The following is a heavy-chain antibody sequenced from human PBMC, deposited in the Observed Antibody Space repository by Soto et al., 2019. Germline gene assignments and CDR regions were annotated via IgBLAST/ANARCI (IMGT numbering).Heavy chain of an antibody. CDR1: GFTFRTYA. V-gene: IGHV3-23*05. CDR3: ATPCEEGGYYDSSRYGLDFDY. J-gene: IGHJ4*02. Sequence: GGSLRLSCAASGFTFRTYAMSWVRQAPGKGLEWVSSINNSGRSTHYAEHVKGRFTIARDNSKNTLFLQMNSLRVEDTAVYYCATPCEEGGYYDSSRYGLDFDYWGQGILVTVSS. D-gene: IGHD3-22*01. CDR2: INNSGRST.